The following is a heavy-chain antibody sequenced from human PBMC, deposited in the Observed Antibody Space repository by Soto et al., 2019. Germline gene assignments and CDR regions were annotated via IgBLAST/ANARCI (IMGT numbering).Heavy chain of an antibody. CDR2: IYHSGST. V-gene: IGHV4-30-2*01. D-gene: IGHD7-27*01. Sequence: QLQLQESGSGLVKPSQTLSLTCAVSGGSISSGGYSWSWIRQPPGKGLEWIGYIYHSGSTYYNPSLKSRATIPEDRSKNQFSLKLGSGTPADAAVYYCARDRGTGDLDNWGQETLFTVSS. CDR3: ARDRGTGDLDN. J-gene: IGHJ4*02. CDR1: GGSISSGGYS.